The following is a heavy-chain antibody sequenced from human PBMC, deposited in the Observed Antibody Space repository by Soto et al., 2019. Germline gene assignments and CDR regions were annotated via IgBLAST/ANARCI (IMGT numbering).Heavy chain of an antibody. CDR2: TRNKANSYTT. V-gene: IGHV3-72*01. J-gene: IGHJ6*03. CDR3: ARVTVVVAATKYYYYYYMDV. Sequence: GGSLRLSCAASGFTFSDHYMDWVRQAPGKGLEWVGRTRNKANSYTTEYAASVKGRFTISRDDSKNSLYLQMNSLKTEDTAVYYCARVTVVVAATKYYYYYYMDVWGKGTTVTVSS. D-gene: IGHD2-15*01. CDR1: GFTFSDHY.